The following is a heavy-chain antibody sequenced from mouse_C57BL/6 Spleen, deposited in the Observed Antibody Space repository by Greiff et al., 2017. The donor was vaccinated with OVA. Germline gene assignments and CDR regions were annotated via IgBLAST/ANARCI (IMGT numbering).Heavy chain of an antibody. CDR3: AKNWDGYYFYAMGY. J-gene: IGHJ4*01. Sequence: QVQLQQSGPGLVQPSQSLSITCTVSGFSLTSYGVHWVRQSPGKGLEWMGVIWRGGSTDYNAAFMSRLSITKDNSKSQVFFKMNSLQADDTAIYYCAKNWDGYYFYAMGYWGQGTSVTVSS. CDR1: GFSLTSYG. V-gene: IGHV2-5*01. D-gene: IGHD2-3*01. CDR2: IWRGGST.